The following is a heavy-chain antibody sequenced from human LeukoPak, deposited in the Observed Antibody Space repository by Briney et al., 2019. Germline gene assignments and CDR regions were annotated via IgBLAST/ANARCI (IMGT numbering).Heavy chain of an antibody. Sequence: GGSLRLSCAASGFTFSSYAMSWVRQAPGKGLEWVSGISGRGDNTSYADSVKGRFPISRDNSKNTLYLQMNSLRAEDTAVYYCAKRPRWLQFHYWGQGTLVTVSS. J-gene: IGHJ4*02. D-gene: IGHD5-24*01. CDR1: GFTFSSYA. CDR3: AKRPRWLQFHY. V-gene: IGHV3-23*01. CDR2: ISGRGDNT.